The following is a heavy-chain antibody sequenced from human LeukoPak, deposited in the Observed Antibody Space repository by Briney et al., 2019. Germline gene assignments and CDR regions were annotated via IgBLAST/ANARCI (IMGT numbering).Heavy chain of an antibody. CDR1: GGSFSGYY. Sequence: SETLSLTCAVYGGSFSGYYWSWIRQPPGKGLDWIGEINHSGSTNYNPSLKSRGTISVDTSKNQFSLKLSSVTAADTAVYYCARSPEGSGTDYWGQGTLVTVSS. CDR2: INHSGST. V-gene: IGHV4-34*01. D-gene: IGHD3-10*01. CDR3: ARSPEGSGTDY. J-gene: IGHJ4*02.